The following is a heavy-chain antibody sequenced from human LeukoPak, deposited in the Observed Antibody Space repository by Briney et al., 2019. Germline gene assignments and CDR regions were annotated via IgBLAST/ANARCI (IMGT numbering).Heavy chain of an antibody. D-gene: IGHD2-15*01. Sequence: GRSLRLSCAASGFTFSSYGMHWVRLAPDRGLEWMAVMVDDGSEKFYADSVKGRFTISRDNAKNSLYLQMSSLRDEDTAVYYCARDDSCSGGSCYSAQLDYWGQGTLVTVSS. V-gene: IGHV3-30*03. CDR1: GFTFSSYG. CDR3: ARDDSCSGGSCYSAQLDY. CDR2: MVDDGSEK. J-gene: IGHJ4*02.